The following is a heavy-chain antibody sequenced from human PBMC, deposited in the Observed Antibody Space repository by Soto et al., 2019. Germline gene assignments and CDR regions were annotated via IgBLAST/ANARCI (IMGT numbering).Heavy chain of an antibody. V-gene: IGHV1-69*13. J-gene: IGHJ6*02. CDR3: ARLAAPPHYYYYGMGV. D-gene: IGHD6-6*01. CDR2: IIPIFGTA. CDR1: GGTFSSYA. Sequence: GASVKVSCKASGGTFSSYAISWVRQAPGQGLEWMGGIIPIFGTANYAQKFQGRVTITADESTSTAYMEPSSLRSEDTAVYYCARLAAPPHYYYYGMGVWGQGTTVTVSS.